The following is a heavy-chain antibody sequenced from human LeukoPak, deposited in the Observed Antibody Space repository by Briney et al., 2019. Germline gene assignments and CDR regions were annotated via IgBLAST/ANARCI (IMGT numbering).Heavy chain of an antibody. J-gene: IGHJ4*02. V-gene: IGHV3-23*01. D-gene: IGHD6-19*01. CDR1: GFTVPDYA. CDR2: ISASGVMT. Sequence: PGGSLRLSCAASGFTVPDYAMTWVRQAPGKGLEWVSSISASGVMTYYADSVKGRFTISRDNSKNTLYLQMNSLRAEDTAVYYCAKGSSSGWYTNIDYWGQGTLVTVSS. CDR3: AKGSSSGWYTNIDY.